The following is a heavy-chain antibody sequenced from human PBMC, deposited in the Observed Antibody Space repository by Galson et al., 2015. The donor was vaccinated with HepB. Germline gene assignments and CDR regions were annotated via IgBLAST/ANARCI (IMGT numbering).Heavy chain of an antibody. CDR1: GGTFSSYA. CDR3: ASQTYSSSPGWEHY. J-gene: IGHJ4*02. Sequence: SVKVSCKASGGTFSSYAISWARQAPGQGLEWMGGIIPIFGTANYAQKFQGRVTITADESTSTAYMELSSLRSEDTAVYYCASQTYSSSPGWEHYWGQGTLVTVSS. CDR2: IIPIFGTA. V-gene: IGHV1-69*13. D-gene: IGHD6-13*01.